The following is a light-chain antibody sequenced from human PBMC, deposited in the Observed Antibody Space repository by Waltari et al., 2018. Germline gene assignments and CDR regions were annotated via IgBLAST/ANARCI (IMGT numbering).Light chain of an antibody. Sequence: ETVMTQSPATLSVYPGERATLSCRASQRIKNNVAWYQQKGGQAPRLLLFDASTRATGISARFSGSGYGTEFTLTISSLQSEDFAVYYCQQYDNWPLTFGQGTRLDIK. J-gene: IGKJ5*01. CDR1: QRIKNN. V-gene: IGKV3-15*01. CDR2: DAS. CDR3: QQYDNWPLT.